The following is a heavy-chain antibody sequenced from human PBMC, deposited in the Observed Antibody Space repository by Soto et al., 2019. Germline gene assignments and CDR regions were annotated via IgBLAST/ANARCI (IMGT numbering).Heavy chain of an antibody. J-gene: IGHJ5*02. CDR3: ERDGPIAAAGNNGSDP. V-gene: IGHV3-30-3*01. CDR1: GFTFSTYT. D-gene: IGHD6-13*01. CDR2: ISEDGDNR. Sequence: QVQLVESGGDVVQPGRSLRLSCTASGFTFSTYTMHWVLQSPGKGLEWLAFISEDGDNRYYAESVRGRFTISRDNSKKPLCLQMDSLQPEDKAAYYCERDGPIAAAGNNGSDPWGQGTLVTVSS.